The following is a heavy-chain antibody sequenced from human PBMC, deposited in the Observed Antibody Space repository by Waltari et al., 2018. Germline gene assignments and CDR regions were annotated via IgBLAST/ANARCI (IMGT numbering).Heavy chain of an antibody. V-gene: IGHV4-38-2*01. CDR3: ARLALGYCTSPRCRQNES. CDR1: DYSIGSGYS. J-gene: IGHJ5*02. Sequence: QVQLQESGPALVRPSETLSLTCVVPDYSIGSGYSWGWIRQAPGKGLEWVANIYHEGNTYYNPSLKTRVAISMDTSENQFSLQLRSVTATDTAMYYCARLALGYCTSPRCRQNESWGQGILVTVSS. CDR2: IYHEGNT. D-gene: IGHD2-2*01.